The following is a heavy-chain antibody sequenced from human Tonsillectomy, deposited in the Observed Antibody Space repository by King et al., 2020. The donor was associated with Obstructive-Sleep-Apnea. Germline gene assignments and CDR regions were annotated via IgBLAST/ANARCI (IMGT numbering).Heavy chain of an antibody. Sequence: VQLQESGPGLVKPSETLSLTCTVSGGSISSSSYYWGWIRQPPGKGLEWIGGIYYSGSTYYNPSLKSRVTISLETSKNQLSLKLSSVTAADTAVYYCSRVVDVIAPPYWFDPWGQGTLVTVSS. CDR1: GGSISSSSYY. D-gene: IGHD3-22*01. J-gene: IGHJ5*02. V-gene: IGHV4-39*07. CDR2: IYYSGST. CDR3: SRVVDVIAPPYWFDP.